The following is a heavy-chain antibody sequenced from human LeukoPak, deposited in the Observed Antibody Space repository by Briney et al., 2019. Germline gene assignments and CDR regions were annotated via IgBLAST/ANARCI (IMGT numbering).Heavy chain of an antibody. J-gene: IGHJ1*01. CDR3: ARGRWVTRRFTTPALVGAEYFQH. V-gene: IGHV4-34*01. D-gene: IGHD2-15*01. Sequence: SETLSLTCAVYGGSFSGYYWSWIRQPPGKGLEWIGEINHSGSTNYNPSLKSRVTISVDTSKNQFSLKLSSVTAADTAVYYCARGRWVTRRFTTPALVGAEYFQHWGQGTLGTVSS. CDR2: INHSGST. CDR1: GGSFSGYY.